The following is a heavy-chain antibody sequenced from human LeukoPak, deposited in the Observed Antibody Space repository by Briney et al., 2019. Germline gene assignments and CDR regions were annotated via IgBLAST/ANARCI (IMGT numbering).Heavy chain of an antibody. CDR2: TWYDGSNK. V-gene: IGHV3-33*01. CDR3: ARDRWSGYDLGYFDY. D-gene: IGHD5-12*01. J-gene: IGHJ4*02. Sequence: RPGGSLRLSCAASGFTFSSYGMPWVRQAPGKGLEWVAVTWYDGSNKYYADSVKGRFTISRDNSKNTLYLQMNSLRAEDTAVYYCARDRWSGYDLGYFDYWGQGTLVTVSS. CDR1: GFTFSSYG.